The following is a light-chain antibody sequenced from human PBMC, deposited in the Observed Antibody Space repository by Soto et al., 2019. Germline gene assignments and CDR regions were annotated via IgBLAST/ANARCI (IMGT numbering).Light chain of an antibody. Sequence: AIRMTQSPSSLSTSTGDRVTITCRASQGISSYLAWYQQKPGKAPKLLIYAASTLQSGVPSRFSGSGSGTNFTLTISCLQSEDFATYYCQHYYTYPYTFGQGNKLDIK. CDR2: AAS. CDR1: QGISSY. V-gene: IGKV1-8*01. CDR3: QHYYTYPYT. J-gene: IGKJ2*01.